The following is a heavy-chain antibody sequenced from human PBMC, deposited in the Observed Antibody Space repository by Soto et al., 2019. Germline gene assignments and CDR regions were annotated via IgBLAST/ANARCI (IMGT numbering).Heavy chain of an antibody. Sequence: QVQLVQSGAEVKKTGASVKVSCKASGYPFSENHIHWVRQAPGQGLEWIGWLNPYNGATNYALKFQGRVTMTRDTSTSTSYMELSGLKSDDTAVYYCATARRGTVSLLADWGQGTLVAVS. CDR3: ATARRGTVSLLAD. V-gene: IGHV1-2*02. CDR1: GYPFSENH. CDR2: LNPYNGAT. D-gene: IGHD4-4*01. J-gene: IGHJ4*01.